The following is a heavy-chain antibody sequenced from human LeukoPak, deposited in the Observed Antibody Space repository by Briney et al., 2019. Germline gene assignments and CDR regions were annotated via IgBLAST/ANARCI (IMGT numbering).Heavy chain of an antibody. J-gene: IGHJ3*02. CDR1: GYTFTSYY. D-gene: IGHD5-12*01. CDR3: ARTLYSGYEPHAFDI. Sequence: ASVKVSCKSPGYTFTSYYIHWVRQAPGQGLEWMGIINPSGGSTIYAQKFQGRVTMTRDTSTSTVFMELSSLRSEDTAVYYCARTLYSGYEPHAFDIWGQGTMVTVSS. V-gene: IGHV1-46*01. CDR2: INPSGGST.